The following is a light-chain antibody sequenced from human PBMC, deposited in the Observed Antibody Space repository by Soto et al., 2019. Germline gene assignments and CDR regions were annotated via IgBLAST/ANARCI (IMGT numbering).Light chain of an antibody. J-gene: IGKJ4*01. V-gene: IGKV3-15*01. CDR3: QQYTNWPPVLT. CDR1: QSVSSN. Sequence: EIVMTQSPATLSVSPGERATLSCRSSQSVSSNLAWYQQKPGQAPRLLIYGASTRATGIPARFSGSGSGTEFTLTISSLQSEDFAVYYCQQYTNWPPVLTFGGGTKVEIK. CDR2: GAS.